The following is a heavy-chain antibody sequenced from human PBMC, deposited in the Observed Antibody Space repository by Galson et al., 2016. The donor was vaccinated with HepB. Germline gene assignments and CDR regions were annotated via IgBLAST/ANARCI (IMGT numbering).Heavy chain of an antibody. CDR1: EFTFSSYA. J-gene: IGHJ4*02. CDR3: AKDYPGAVTGTMGFFDY. V-gene: IGHV3-23*01. CDR2: ISSSGGST. Sequence: SLRLSCAASEFTFSSYAMSWVRRAPGKGLEWVSGISSSGGSTYYADSVKGRFTISRYNSKNTLSMQMDSLRTEDAAVYYCAKDYPGAVTGTMGFFDYWGQGTLVTVSS. D-gene: IGHD6-19*01.